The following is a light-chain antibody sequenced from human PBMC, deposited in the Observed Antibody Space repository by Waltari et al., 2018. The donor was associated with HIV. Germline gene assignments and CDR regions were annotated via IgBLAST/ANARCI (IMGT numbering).Light chain of an antibody. J-gene: IGLJ3*02. CDR3: QSADSSGTYRV. CDR2: KDS. CDR1: ALPKRY. Sequence: SYELTQPPSVSVSPGQTARITCSGDALPKRYAYWYQQKPGQAPVLVIYKDSERPSGIPERFSGSSSGTTVTLTISGVQAEDEADYYCQSADSSGTYRVFGGGTQVAVL. V-gene: IGLV3-25*03.